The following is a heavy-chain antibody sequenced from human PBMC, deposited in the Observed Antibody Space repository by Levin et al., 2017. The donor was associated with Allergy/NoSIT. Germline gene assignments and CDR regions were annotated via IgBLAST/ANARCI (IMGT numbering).Heavy chain of an antibody. Sequence: AGGSLRLSCAASGFTFSNDWMHWARQLPGKGLMWLSRINPDGSLTDYADSVKGRFSSSRDNAKNTMYLQMNTLRVEDTAVYYCITNLLGGTNYWGQGTLVTVSS. CDR3: ITNLLGGTNY. V-gene: IGHV3-74*01. D-gene: IGHD1-20*01. CDR2: INPDGSLT. J-gene: IGHJ4*02. CDR1: GFTFSNDW.